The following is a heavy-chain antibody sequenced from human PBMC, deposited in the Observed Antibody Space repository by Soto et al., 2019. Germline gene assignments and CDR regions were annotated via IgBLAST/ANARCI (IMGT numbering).Heavy chain of an antibody. Sequence: ASVKVSCKASGCIFTGFHIHWVRQAPGHGLEWMGWITPNTGGTNYAQKFQGRVTMTRDTSITTAYLEMTSLTFDDTAVYSCARGRSLRWDWFDPWGQGTLVTVSS. CDR3: ARGRSLRWDWFDP. J-gene: IGHJ5*02. CDR1: GCIFTGFH. CDR2: ITPNTGGT. V-gene: IGHV1-2*02. D-gene: IGHD2-21*01.